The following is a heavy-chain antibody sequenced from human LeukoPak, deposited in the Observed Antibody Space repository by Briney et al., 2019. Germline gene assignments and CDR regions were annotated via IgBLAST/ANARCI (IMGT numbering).Heavy chain of an antibody. V-gene: IGHV4-34*01. CDR2: IRHSGSS. J-gene: IGHJ5*02. CDR3: APRGDIEHSYVYGKWFDP. CDR1: GGSFSAYY. D-gene: IGHD5-18*01. Sequence: SSETLSLTCAVYGGSFSAYYWTWIRQPPGKGLEWIGEIRHSGSSNYNSSLRSRVTISVDTSYKQFSLRLSSVTAADTAVYYCAPRGDIEHSYVYGKWFDPWGQGTRVTVSS.